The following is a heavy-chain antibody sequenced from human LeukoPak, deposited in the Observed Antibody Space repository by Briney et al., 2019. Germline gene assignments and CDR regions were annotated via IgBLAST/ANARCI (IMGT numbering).Heavy chain of an antibody. V-gene: IGHV3-66*01. CDR1: GLRFSNYG. J-gene: IGHJ6*02. CDR2: IYSGGSR. D-gene: IGHD6-6*01. Sequence: GGSLRLSCVVSGLRFSNYGMSWVRQAPGKGLEWVSVIYSGGSRYYADSVKGRFTISRDESKNTLYLQMNSLRAEDTAVYYCARDLVSYYGMDVWGQGTTVTVSS. CDR3: ARDLVSYYGMDV.